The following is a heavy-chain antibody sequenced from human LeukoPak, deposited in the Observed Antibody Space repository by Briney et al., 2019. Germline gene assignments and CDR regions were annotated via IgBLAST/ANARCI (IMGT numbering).Heavy chain of an antibody. CDR2: INHSGST. D-gene: IGHD2-2*02. V-gene: IGHV4-34*01. CDR3: ARGTLGYCSSTSCYRYYFDY. J-gene: IGHJ4*02. CDR1: GGSFSGYY. Sequence: ETLSLTCAVYGGSFSGYYWSWIRQPPGKGLEWIGEINHSGSTNYNPSLKSRVTISVDTSKNQFSLKLSSVTAADTAVYYCARGTLGYCSSTSCYRYYFDYWGQGTLVTVSS.